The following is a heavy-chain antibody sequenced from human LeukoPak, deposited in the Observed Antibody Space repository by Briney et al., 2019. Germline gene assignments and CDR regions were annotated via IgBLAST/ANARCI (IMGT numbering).Heavy chain of an antibody. J-gene: IGHJ5*02. CDR2: IHYSGST. D-gene: IGHD1-26*01. Sequence: SETLSLTCIASGGSIRTSSYYWGWIRQTPGKGLEWIGSIHYSGSTYYNPSLKSRVTISVESTQFSLNLMSVTPADTATYYCARDDAASYYSWFGTWGQGILVTVSS. V-gene: IGHV4-39*07. CDR3: ARDDAASYYSWFGT. CDR1: GGSIRTSSYY.